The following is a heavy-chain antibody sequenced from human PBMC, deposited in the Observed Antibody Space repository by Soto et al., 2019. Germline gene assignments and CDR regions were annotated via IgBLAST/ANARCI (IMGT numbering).Heavy chain of an antibody. CDR3: ARTAAAGKYYYGVDV. J-gene: IGHJ6*02. CDR2: IYPGDSDT. Sequence: ESLKISCKGSGYSFTTYWIGWVRQMPGKGLERMGIIYPGDSDTRYSPSFQGQVTISADKSISTAYLQWSSLKASDTAIYYCARTAAAGKYYYGVDVWGQGTTVTVSS. V-gene: IGHV5-51*01. D-gene: IGHD6-13*01. CDR1: GYSFTTYW.